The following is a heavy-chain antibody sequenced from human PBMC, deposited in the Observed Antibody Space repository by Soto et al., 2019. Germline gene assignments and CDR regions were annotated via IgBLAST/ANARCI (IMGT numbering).Heavy chain of an antibody. CDR3: ASLGIAAAGTSYYYYYGMDV. D-gene: IGHD6-13*01. V-gene: IGHV3-48*02. CDR2: ISSSSSTI. Sequence: GGSPRLSCAASGFTFSSYSMNWVRQAPGKGLEWVSYISSSSSTIYYADSVKGRFTISRDNAKNSLYLQMNSLRDEDTAVYYCASLGIAAAGTSYYYYYGMDVWGQGTTVTVSS. J-gene: IGHJ6*02. CDR1: GFTFSSYS.